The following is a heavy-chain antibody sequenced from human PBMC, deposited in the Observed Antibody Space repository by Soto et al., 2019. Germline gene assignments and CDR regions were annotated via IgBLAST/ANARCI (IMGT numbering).Heavy chain of an antibody. Sequence: QVQLVQSGAEVKKPGASVKVSCKASGYTFSNYLLHLVRQAPGQGLEWMGWINAGNGHTKYSQKFQGRVTFTRDTSATTAYIELSSLRSEDTAVDYCASPSYGSGSYSWGQGTLVTVSS. CDR2: INAGNGHT. D-gene: IGHD3-10*01. V-gene: IGHV1-3*01. CDR1: GYTFSNYL. CDR3: ASPSYGSGSYS. J-gene: IGHJ4*02.